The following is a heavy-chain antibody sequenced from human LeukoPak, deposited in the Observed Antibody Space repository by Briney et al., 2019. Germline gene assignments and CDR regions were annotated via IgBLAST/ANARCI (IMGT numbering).Heavy chain of an antibody. CDR1: GFTFSSYA. J-gene: IGHJ3*02. D-gene: IGHD3-10*01. V-gene: IGHV3-30*04. Sequence: GGSLRLSCAASGFTFSSYAMHWVRQAPGKGLEWVAVISYDGSNKYYADSVKGRFTISRDNSKNTLYLQMNSLRAEDTAVYYCAREGGSGSYYNVDAFDIWGQGTMVTVSS. CDR3: AREGGSGSYYNVDAFDI. CDR2: ISYDGSNK.